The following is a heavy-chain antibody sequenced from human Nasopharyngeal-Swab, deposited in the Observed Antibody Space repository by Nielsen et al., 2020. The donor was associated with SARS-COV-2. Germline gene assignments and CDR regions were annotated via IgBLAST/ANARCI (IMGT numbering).Heavy chain of an antibody. CDR3: AREGFSITIFGVVIRWFDP. V-gene: IGHV4-30-4*01. D-gene: IGHD3-3*01. CDR1: GGSISSGDYY. J-gene: IGHJ5*02. Sequence: SETLSLTCTVSGGSISSGDYYWSWIRQPPGKGLEWIGYIYYSGRTYYNPSLKSRVTISVDTSKNQFSLKLSSVTAADTAVYYCAREGFSITIFGVVIRWFDPWGQGTLVTVSS. CDR2: IYYSGRT.